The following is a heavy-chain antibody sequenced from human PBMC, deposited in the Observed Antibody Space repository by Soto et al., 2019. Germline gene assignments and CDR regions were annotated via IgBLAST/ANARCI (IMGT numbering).Heavy chain of an antibody. CDR3: GKDEGYSSGWSYLDY. J-gene: IGHJ4*01. Sequence: ASVKVSCKASGYTFTSYAIHWVRQAPGHSLEWMGWINPGKTNPIYSEKFQGRLTFTRDTSASTVYMDLRNLRTEDKAVYYCGKDEGYSSGWSYLDYWGQGTLVTVSS. D-gene: IGHD6-19*01. V-gene: IGHV1-3*01. CDR1: GYTFTSYA. CDR2: INPGKTNP.